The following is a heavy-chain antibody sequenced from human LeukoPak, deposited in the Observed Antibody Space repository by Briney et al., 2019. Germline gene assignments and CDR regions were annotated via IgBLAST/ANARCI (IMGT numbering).Heavy chain of an antibody. J-gene: IGHJ5*02. Sequence: GESLKISCMGSGYSFTSYWIGWVRQMPGKGLEWMGIIYPGDSDTRYSPSFQGQVTISADKSISTAYLQWSSLKASDTAMYYCARYCTNGVCLFDPWGQGTLVTVSS. CDR1: GYSFTSYW. D-gene: IGHD2-8*01. CDR2: IYPGDSDT. V-gene: IGHV5-51*01. CDR3: ARYCTNGVCLFDP.